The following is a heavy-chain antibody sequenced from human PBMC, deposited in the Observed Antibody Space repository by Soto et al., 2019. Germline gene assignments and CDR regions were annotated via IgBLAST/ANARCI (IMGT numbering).Heavy chain of an antibody. D-gene: IGHD5-18*01. CDR2: ISYDGSNK. Sequence: GGSLRLSCAASGFTFSSYGMHWVRQAPGKGLEWVAVISYDGSNKYYADSVKGRFTISRDNSKNTLYLQMNSLRAEDTAVYYCAKDRGYSWDYYFDYWGQGTLVTVSS. CDR1: GFTFSSYG. V-gene: IGHV3-30*18. J-gene: IGHJ4*02. CDR3: AKDRGYSWDYYFDY.